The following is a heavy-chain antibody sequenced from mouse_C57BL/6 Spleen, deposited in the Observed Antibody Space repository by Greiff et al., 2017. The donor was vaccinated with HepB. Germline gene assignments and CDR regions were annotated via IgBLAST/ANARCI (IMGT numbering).Heavy chain of an antibody. V-gene: IGHV5-4*01. J-gene: IGHJ3*01. CDR3: SSYYGNYVRPFAY. CDR1: GFTFSSYA. Sequence: EVQGVESGGGLVKPGGSLKLSCAASGFTFSSYAMSWVRQTPEKRLEWVATISAGGSYTYYPDNVKGRFTISRDNAKNNLYLQMSHLKSEDTAMYYCSSYYGNYVRPFAYWGQGTLVTVSA. CDR2: ISAGGSYT. D-gene: IGHD2-1*01.